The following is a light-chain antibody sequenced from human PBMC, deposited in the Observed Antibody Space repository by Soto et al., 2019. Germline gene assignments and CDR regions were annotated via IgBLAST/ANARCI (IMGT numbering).Light chain of an antibody. CDR2: DVF. J-gene: IGLJ2*01. V-gene: IGLV2-14*01. Sequence: QSALTQPASVSGSPGQSITISCTGTSSDFGGYSYVSWYQQHPGKAPKLIIYDVFSRPSGVSTRFSGSKSGNTASLTISGLQADDEADYYCSSYSSANTLGVFGGGTKVTVL. CDR1: SSDFGGYSY. CDR3: SSYSSANTLGV.